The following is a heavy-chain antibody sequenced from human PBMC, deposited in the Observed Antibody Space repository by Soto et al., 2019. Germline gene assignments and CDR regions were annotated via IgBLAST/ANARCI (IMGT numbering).Heavy chain of an antibody. D-gene: IGHD3-9*01. J-gene: IGHJ4*02. Sequence: SETLSLTYTVSGGSISSYYWSWIRQPPGKGLEWIAYTYYSGSTNYNPSLKSRVTISVDTSKNQFSLKLNFVTAADTAVYYCARAFDILTRYYFDYWGQGTLVTVSS. CDR3: ARAFDILTRYYFDY. CDR1: GGSISSYY. CDR2: TYYSGST. V-gene: IGHV4-59*08.